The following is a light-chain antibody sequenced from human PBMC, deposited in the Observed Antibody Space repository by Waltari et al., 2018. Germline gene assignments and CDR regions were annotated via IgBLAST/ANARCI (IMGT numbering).Light chain of an antibody. J-gene: IGKJ3*01. CDR1: LSILHSSQNKNY. CDR2: AAS. CDR3: QQYFSSPLS. Sequence: DIVMTQSPDSLSVSLGARATINCQSSLSILHSSQNKNYLAWYQQKSGQSPKLLIYAASTRESGVPDRFSGSGSGTDFTLTISGLQAEDVAVYYCQQYFSSPLSFGPGTKVDIK. V-gene: IGKV4-1*01.